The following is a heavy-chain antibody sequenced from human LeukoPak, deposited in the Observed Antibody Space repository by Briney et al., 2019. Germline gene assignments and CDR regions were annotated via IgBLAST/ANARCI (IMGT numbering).Heavy chain of an antibody. V-gene: IGHV3-9*01. J-gene: IGHJ3*02. CDR1: GVTFNDHA. Sequence: GGSLRLSCAASGVTFNDHAMYWVRQALGKSLEWVSDIHWNSDNIGYAASVSGRFTSSRDAAKKSLFLQMNSLRTEATALYYCARASYYSATTALGAVDIWGQGTMVTVSS. CDR2: IHWNSDNI. CDR3: ARASYYSATTALGAVDI. D-gene: IGHD1-26*01.